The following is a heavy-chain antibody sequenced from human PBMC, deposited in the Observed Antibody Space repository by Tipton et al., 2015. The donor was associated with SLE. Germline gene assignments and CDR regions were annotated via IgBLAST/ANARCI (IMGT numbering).Heavy chain of an antibody. CDR3: ATLFTLVRGVIPFDY. V-gene: IGHV4-61*09. CDR1: GGSISSGSYY. CDR2: IYTSGST. J-gene: IGHJ4*02. Sequence: TLSLTCTVSGGSISSGSYYWSWIRQPAGKGLEWIGYIYTSGSTNYNPSLKSRVTISVDTSKNQFSLKLSSVTAADTAVYYCATLFTLVRGVIPFDYWGQGTLVTVSS. D-gene: IGHD3-10*01.